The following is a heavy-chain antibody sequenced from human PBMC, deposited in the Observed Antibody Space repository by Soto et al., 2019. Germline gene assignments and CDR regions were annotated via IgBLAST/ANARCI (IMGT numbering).Heavy chain of an antibody. J-gene: IGHJ4*02. CDR1: GGSISSGGYY. CDR3: ARGRGRGFDY. Sequence: QVQLQESCPGLVKPSQTLSLTCTVSGGSISSGGYYWCWIRQHPGKCLEWIGYIYYSGSSYYNPYLTSRVTLSVDTSKTQFSLKLSSVTAADTAVYYCARGRGRGFDYWGQGTLVTVSS. CDR2: IYYSGSS. V-gene: IGHV4-31*03.